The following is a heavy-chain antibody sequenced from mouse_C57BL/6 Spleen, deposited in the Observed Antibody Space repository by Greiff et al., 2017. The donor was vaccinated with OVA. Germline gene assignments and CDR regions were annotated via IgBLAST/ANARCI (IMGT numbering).Heavy chain of an antibody. CDR3: AREEDYYGSRRFAY. CDR2: IYPRSGNT. V-gene: IGHV1-81*01. CDR1: GYTFTSYG. J-gene: IGHJ3*01. Sequence: QVQLQQSGAELARPGASVKLSCKASGYTFTSYGISWVKQRPGQGLEWIGEIYPRSGNTYYNEKFKGKATLTADKSSSTAYMELRSLTSEDSAVYFCAREEDYYGSRRFAYWGQGTLVTVSA. D-gene: IGHD1-1*01.